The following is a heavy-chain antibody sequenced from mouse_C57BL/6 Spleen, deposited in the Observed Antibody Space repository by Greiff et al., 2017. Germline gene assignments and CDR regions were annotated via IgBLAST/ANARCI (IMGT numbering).Heavy chain of an antibody. V-gene: IGHV5-16*01. CDR1: GFTFSDYY. J-gene: IGHJ1*03. Sequence: EVQLVESEGGLVPPGSSMSLSCTASGFTFSDYYMAWVRQVPGKGLEWVANINYDGSSTYYLDSLSSRFIISSDNAKNILYLHMSSLKSEDTYTYYCARCIYYYGSKYCDVWGTGTTVTVSS. CDR2: INYDGSST. D-gene: IGHD1-1*01. CDR3: ARCIYYYGSKYCDV.